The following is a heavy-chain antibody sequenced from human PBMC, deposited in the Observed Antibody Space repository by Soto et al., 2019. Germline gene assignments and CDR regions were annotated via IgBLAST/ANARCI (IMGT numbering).Heavy chain of an antibody. J-gene: IGHJ6*02. CDR1: GSTFSSDV. D-gene: IGHD1-26*01. Sequence: EVQLLESGGGLVQPGGSLRLSCVASGSTFSSDVMSWVRQAPGKGLEWVSGISGGSTYYADSVQGRFTISRDNCKNTLLLQMNSMRDEDTAVYRCATRERVTSGSSHFYGTDVWGQGTTVTFSS. CDR3: ATRERVTSGSSHFYGTDV. V-gene: IGHV3-23*01. CDR2: ISGGST.